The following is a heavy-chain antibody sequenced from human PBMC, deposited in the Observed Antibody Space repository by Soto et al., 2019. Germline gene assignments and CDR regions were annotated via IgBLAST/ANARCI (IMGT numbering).Heavy chain of an antibody. D-gene: IGHD6-6*01. CDR2: ISDSGGST. CDR1: GFTFSAYA. CDR3: AKVDANYSSSSSLVMGPFDY. V-gene: IGHV3-23*01. Sequence: GGSLRLSCAASGFTFSAYAMSWVRQAPGKGLEWVSTISDSGGSTYYTASVKGRFTIPRDNFKNTLYLHMNSLRPEDTAVYYCAKVDANYSSSSSLVMGPFDYWGQGTLGTVSS. J-gene: IGHJ4*02.